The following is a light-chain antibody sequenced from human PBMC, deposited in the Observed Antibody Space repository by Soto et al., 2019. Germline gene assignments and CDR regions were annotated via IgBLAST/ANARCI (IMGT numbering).Light chain of an antibody. CDR3: QQYGSPIT. V-gene: IGKV3-20*01. CDR2: GAS. CDR1: QSVSSSY. Sequence: PGTLSLSPGERATLSCRASQSVSSSYLAWYQQKPGQAPRLLIYGASSRATGIPDRFSGSGSGTDFTLTISRLEPEDFAVYYCQQYGSPITFGQGTRLEIK. J-gene: IGKJ5*01.